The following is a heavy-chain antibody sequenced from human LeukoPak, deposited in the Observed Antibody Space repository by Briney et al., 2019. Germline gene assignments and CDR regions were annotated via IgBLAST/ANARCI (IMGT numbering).Heavy chain of an antibody. D-gene: IGHD6-25*01. Sequence: AGGSLRLSCAVAGFSVSSNYMTWVRQAPGKGLEWVSVIYSGGSTYYADSVKGRFTISRDNSKNTLYLQMNSLRAEDTAVYYCAAETGSDYWGQGTLVTVSS. CDR1: GFSVSSNY. J-gene: IGHJ4*02. CDR2: IYSGGST. V-gene: IGHV3-53*01. CDR3: AAETGSDY.